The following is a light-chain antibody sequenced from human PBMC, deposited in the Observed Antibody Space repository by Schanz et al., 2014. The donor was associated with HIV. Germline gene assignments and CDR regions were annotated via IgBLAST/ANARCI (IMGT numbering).Light chain of an antibody. J-gene: IGLJ3*02. Sequence: QSVLTQPPSVSGAPGQRVTISCTGSSSNIGAGYAVHRDQQLPGTAPKLLIYGNSNRPSGVPDRFSGSKSGTSASLAITGLQAEDEADYYCQSYDSSLRGSVFGGGTKVTVL. CDR2: GNS. CDR3: QSYDSSLRGSV. CDR1: SSNIGAGYA. V-gene: IGLV1-40*01.